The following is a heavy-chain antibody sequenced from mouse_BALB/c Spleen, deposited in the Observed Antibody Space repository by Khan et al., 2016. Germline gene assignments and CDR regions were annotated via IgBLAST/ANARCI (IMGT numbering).Heavy chain of an antibody. V-gene: IGHV14-3*02. CDR1: GFNIKDTY. Sequence: VQLKQSGAELVKPGASVKLSCTTSGFNIKDTYMHWVKQRPEQGLEWIGRIDPANGNTKYDPKFQGKATITADKYSNTAYLQLSSLTSEDTAVYYCARWGVPIYGYFDVWGAGTTVTVSS. J-gene: IGHJ1*01. D-gene: IGHD2-14*01. CDR2: IDPANGNT. CDR3: ARWGVPIYGYFDV.